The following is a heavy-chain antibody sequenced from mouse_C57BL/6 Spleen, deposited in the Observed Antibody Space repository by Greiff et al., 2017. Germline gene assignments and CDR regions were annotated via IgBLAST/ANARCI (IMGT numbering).Heavy chain of an antibody. D-gene: IGHD1-1*02. CDR1: GYAFSSYW. V-gene: IGHV1-80*01. J-gene: IGHJ3*01. Sequence: VQLQQSGAELVKPGASVKISCKASGYAFSSYWMNWVKQRPGKGLEWIGQIYPGDGDTNYNGKFKGKATVTADKSSSTAYLQLSSLASEDSAVYIGARDGGIPWFAYWGQGTLVTVSA. CDR3: ARDGGIPWFAY. CDR2: IYPGDGDT.